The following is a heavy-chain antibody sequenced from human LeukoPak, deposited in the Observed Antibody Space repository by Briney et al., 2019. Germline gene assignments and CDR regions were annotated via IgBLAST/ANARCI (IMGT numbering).Heavy chain of an antibody. D-gene: IGHD6-19*01. V-gene: IGHV4-34*01. Sequence: SETLSLTCAVYGGSFSGYYWSWIRQPPGKGLEWIGEINPSGSTNYNPSLKSRVTISVDTSKNQFSLKLSSVTAADTAVYYCARAGVAVAGTSLDFDYWGQGTLVTVSS. CDR3: ARAGVAVAGTSLDFDY. CDR1: GGSFSGYY. CDR2: INPSGST. J-gene: IGHJ4*02.